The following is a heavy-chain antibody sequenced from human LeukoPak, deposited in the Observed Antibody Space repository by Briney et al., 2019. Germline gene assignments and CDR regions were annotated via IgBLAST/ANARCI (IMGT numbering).Heavy chain of an antibody. J-gene: IGHJ4*02. CDR1: GGTFSSYA. V-gene: IGHV1-69*05. Sequence: SVKVSCKASGGTFSSYAISWVRQAPGLGLEWMGRIIPIFGTANYAQKFQGRVTITTDETTSTAYMELSSLRSEDTAVYYCARAEGSATGRDWGQGTLVTVSS. CDR2: IIPIFGTA. CDR3: ARAEGSATGRD. D-gene: IGHD1-26*01.